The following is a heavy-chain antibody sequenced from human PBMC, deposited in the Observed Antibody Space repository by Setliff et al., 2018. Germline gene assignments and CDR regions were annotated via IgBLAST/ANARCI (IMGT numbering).Heavy chain of an antibody. D-gene: IGHD3-9*01. Sequence: SETLSLTCTVSGGSISSSSYYWGWIRQPPGKGLEWIGSIYYSGSTYYNPSLKSRVTISVDTSKYQFSLKLSSVTAADTAVYYCASTDYDILTGYYPYGMDVWGQGTTVTVSS. CDR1: GGSISSSSYY. V-gene: IGHV4-39*07. CDR2: IYYSGST. CDR3: ASTDYDILTGYYPYGMDV. J-gene: IGHJ6*02.